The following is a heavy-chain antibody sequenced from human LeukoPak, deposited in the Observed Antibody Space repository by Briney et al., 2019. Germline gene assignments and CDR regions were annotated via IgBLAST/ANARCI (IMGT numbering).Heavy chain of an antibody. V-gene: IGHV3-74*01. Sequence: GGSLRLSCAASGFTFSSYWMHWVRQAPGKGLVWVPRINSDGSRTSYADSVKGRFTISRDNSKNTLYLQMNSLRAEDTAMYYCAKDTKRWKTYYYASGSYYFDYWGQGTLVTVSS. CDR1: GFTFSSYW. CDR2: INSDGSRT. D-gene: IGHD3-10*01. J-gene: IGHJ4*02. CDR3: AKDTKRWKTYYYASGSYYFDY.